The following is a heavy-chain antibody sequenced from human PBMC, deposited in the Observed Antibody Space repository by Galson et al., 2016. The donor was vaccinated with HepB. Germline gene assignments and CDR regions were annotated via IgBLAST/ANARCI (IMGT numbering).Heavy chain of an antibody. J-gene: IGHJ4*02. CDR2: INLDGRRT. CDR1: GFTFSNFW. V-gene: IGHV3-74*01. D-gene: IGHD6-19*01. Sequence: SLRLSCAASGFTFSNFWMHWVRQTPGEGLVWVSRINLDGRRTDYADSVKGRFTISRDNAGNTLYLQMDSLRVEGTAVYYCARDAPVATNRIDYWGQGTMVTVSS. CDR3: ARDAPVATNRIDY.